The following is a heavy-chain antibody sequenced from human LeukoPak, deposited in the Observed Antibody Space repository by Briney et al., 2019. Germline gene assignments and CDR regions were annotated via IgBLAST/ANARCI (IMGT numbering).Heavy chain of an antibody. CDR3: ARVAGDDY. CDR1: GFTFRSYG. V-gene: IGHV3-21*01. D-gene: IGHD6-19*01. J-gene: IGHJ4*02. Sequence: GGSLRLSCAASGFTFRSYGMHWVRQAPGKGLEWVSSISSSSSYIYYADSVKGRFTISRDNAKNSLYLQMNSLRAEDTAVYYCARVAGDDYWGQGTLVTVSS. CDR2: ISSSSSYI.